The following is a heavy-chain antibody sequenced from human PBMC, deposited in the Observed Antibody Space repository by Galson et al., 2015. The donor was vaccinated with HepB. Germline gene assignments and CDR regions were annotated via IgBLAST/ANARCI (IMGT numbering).Heavy chain of an antibody. J-gene: IGHJ4*02. V-gene: IGHV3-48*01. D-gene: IGHD3-22*01. CDR2: ISSSSTV. Sequence: SLRLSCEASGFTFSNYPMNWVRQAPGQGLEWVSYISSSSTVYYADSVKGRFTISRDNAKNSLYLQMNSLRAEDTAVYYCARGPNYDISSYYFDYWGQGTLVTVSS. CDR1: GFTFSNYP. CDR3: ARGPNYDISSYYFDY.